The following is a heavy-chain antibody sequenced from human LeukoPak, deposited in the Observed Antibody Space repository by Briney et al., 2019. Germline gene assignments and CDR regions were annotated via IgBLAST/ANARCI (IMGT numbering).Heavy chain of an antibody. Sequence: SVKVSCKASGGTFSSYAISWVRQAPGQGLEWMGGIIPIFGTANYAQKFQGRVTITADESTSTAYMELSSLRSEDTAVYYCARDRSWYDFWSGPDYWGQGTLVTVSS. CDR3: ARDRSWYDFWSGPDY. V-gene: IGHV1-69*13. CDR1: GGTFSSYA. CDR2: IIPIFGTA. D-gene: IGHD3-3*01. J-gene: IGHJ4*02.